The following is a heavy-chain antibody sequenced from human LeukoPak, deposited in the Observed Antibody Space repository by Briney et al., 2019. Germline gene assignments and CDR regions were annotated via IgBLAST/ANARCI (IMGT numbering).Heavy chain of an antibody. Sequence: SGPSLVNPTQTLTLTCAFSGIAFTTRGAGVGWIRQPSGKALEWLALHYWSDDERYTPSLKSRLTFTNDTTKNQVRLPMTNMDPVDTATYCCAHSSEYCSSTSCYFWCDPWGQGTLVTVSS. CDR3: AHSSEYCSSTSCYFWCDP. CDR1: GIAFTTRGAG. CDR2: HYWSDDE. D-gene: IGHD2-2*01. J-gene: IGHJ5*02. V-gene: IGHV2-5*01.